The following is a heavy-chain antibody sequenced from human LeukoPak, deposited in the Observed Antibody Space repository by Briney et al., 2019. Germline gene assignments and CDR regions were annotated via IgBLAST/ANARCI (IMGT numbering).Heavy chain of an antibody. CDR1: GFTFSDYY. D-gene: IGHD3-10*01. J-gene: IGHJ4*02. V-gene: IGHV3-11*06. CDR3: ARRMYYSASESTLAKSIDY. CDR2: ITSTSSYI. Sequence: GGSLRLSCAAFGFTFSDYYMSWIRQAPGKGLEWVSCITSTSSYIYYADSVKGRFTISRDNAKNSLYLQMNSLRAEDTAVYYCARRMYYSASESTLAKSIDYWGQGTLVTVSS.